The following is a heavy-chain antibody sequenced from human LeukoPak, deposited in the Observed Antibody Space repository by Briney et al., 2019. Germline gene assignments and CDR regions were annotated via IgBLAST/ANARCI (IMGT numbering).Heavy chain of an antibody. CDR3: ARDAVGASLFEY. J-gene: IGHJ4*02. CDR1: GDRVSNNVAV. CDR2: TYFRSKWHN. V-gene: IGHV6-1*01. Sequence: SQTLSLTCVISGDRVSNNVAVWNWIRQSPSRGLEWLGRTYFRSKWHNHYAVSMEGRITISPDTSKNQFYLQLDSVTPEDTAVYYCARDAVGASLFEYWGQGTLVTVSS. D-gene: IGHD1-26*01.